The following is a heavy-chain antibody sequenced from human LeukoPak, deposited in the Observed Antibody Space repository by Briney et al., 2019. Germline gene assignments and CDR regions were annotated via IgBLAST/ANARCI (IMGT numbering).Heavy chain of an antibody. Sequence: ASVKVSCKASGYTFTGYYMHWVRQAPGQGLEWMGWINPNSGGTNYAQKFQGRVTMTRDTSISTAYMELSRLRSDDTAVYYCARDGSNWNYNFDYWGQGTLVTVSS. J-gene: IGHJ4*02. CDR1: GYTFTGYY. CDR2: INPNSGGT. V-gene: IGHV1-2*02. CDR3: ARDGSNWNYNFDY. D-gene: IGHD1-7*01.